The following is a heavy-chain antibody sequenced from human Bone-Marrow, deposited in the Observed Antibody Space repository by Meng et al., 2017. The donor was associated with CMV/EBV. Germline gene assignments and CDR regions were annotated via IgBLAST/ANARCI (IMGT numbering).Heavy chain of an antibody. CDR1: GYTFTSYG. CDR2: ISAYNGNT. Sequence: ASVKVSCKASGYTFTSYGISWVRQTPGQGLEWMGWISAYNGNTNYAQKLQGRVTMTTDTSTSTAYMELRSLRSDDTAVYYCARRGSYSGPYGMDVWGQGTTVTVSS. D-gene: IGHD1-26*01. V-gene: IGHV1-18*01. J-gene: IGHJ6*02. CDR3: ARRGSYSGPYGMDV.